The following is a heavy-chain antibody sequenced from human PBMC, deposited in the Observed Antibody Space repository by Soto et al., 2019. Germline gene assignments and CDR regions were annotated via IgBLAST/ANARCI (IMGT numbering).Heavy chain of an antibody. CDR2: FDPEDGET. V-gene: IGHV1-24*01. J-gene: IGHJ6*02. D-gene: IGHD3-22*01. CDR1: GYTLTELS. Sequence: QVQLVQSGAEVKKPGASVKVSCKVSGYTLTELSMHWVRQAPGKGLEWMGGFDPEDGETIYAQKFQGRVTMTEDTSTDTAYMEVSRLRSEDTAVYYCCAVVVTPGGYYYSGMDVWGQGSTVTVSS. CDR3: CAVVVTPGGYYYSGMDV.